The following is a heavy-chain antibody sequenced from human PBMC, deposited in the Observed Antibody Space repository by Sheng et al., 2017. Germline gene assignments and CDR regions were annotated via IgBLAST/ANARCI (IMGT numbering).Heavy chain of an antibody. D-gene: IGHD6-13*01. J-gene: IGHJ3*02. CDR3: AREGAVGIAAAIDAFDI. CDR1: GYTFTGYY. Sequence: QVQLVQSGAEVKKPGASVKVSCKASGYTFTGYYMHWVRQAPGQGLEWMGWINPNSGGTNYAQKFQGRVTMTRDTSISTAYMELSRLRSDDTAVYYCAREGAVGIAAAIDAFDIWGQGTMVTVSS. CDR2: INPNSGGT. V-gene: IGHV1-2*02.